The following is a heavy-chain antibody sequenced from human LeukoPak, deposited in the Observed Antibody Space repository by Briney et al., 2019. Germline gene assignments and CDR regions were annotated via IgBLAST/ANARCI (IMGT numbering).Heavy chain of an antibody. J-gene: IGHJ3*02. CDR1: GFSFSNYA. CDR2: VWHGGNNK. V-gene: IGHV3-30*02. Sequence: GGSLRLSCAASGFSFSNYAMHWVRQAPGKGLEWVAVVWHGGNNKYYADSVKGRFTISRDNSKNTLYLQMNSLRAEDTAVYYCAKSLGIQLWLRDAFDIWGQGTMVTVSS. D-gene: IGHD5-18*01. CDR3: AKSLGIQLWLRDAFDI.